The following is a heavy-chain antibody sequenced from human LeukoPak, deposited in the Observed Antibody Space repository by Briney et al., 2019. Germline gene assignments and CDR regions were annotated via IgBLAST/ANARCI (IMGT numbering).Heavy chain of an antibody. CDR2: ISYDGSNK. D-gene: IGHD3-10*01. Sequence: GGSLRLSCAASGFTFSSYAMHWVRQAPGKGLEWVAVISYDGSNKYYADSVKGRFTISRDNSKNTLYLQMNSLRAEDTAVYYCARDDGALYYGSGSYFDYWGQGTLVTVSS. CDR1: GFTFSSYA. V-gene: IGHV3-30-3*01. CDR3: ARDDGALYYGSGSYFDY. J-gene: IGHJ4*02.